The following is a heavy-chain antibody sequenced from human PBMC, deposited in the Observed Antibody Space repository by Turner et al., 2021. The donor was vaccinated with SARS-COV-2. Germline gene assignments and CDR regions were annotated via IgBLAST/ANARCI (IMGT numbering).Heavy chain of an antibody. Sequence: EVQLVESGGGLVKPGGSLRLSCAASGFTFSSYSMNWVRQAPGKGLEWVSSISGSGSYIYYADSVKGRFTISRDNAQNSLYLQMNSLRAEDTAVYYCARDQLGDYVTLDYWGQGTLVTVSS. CDR3: ARDQLGDYVTLDY. CDR2: ISGSGSYI. CDR1: GFTFSSYS. D-gene: IGHD4-17*01. V-gene: IGHV3-21*01. J-gene: IGHJ4*02.